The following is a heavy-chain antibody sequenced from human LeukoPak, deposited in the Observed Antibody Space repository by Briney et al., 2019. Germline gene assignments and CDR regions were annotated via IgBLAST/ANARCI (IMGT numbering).Heavy chain of an antibody. V-gene: IGHV3-23*01. CDR3: AKVLRYFMDV. CDR2: ITSTGDST. Sequence: PGGSLRLSCAASGFTISNYAMRWVRQAPGKGLEWVSTITSTGDSTYYADSVKGRFTISRDNSKNTLYLQMNSLRAEDTAVYYCAKVLRYFMDVWGQGTTVTVSS. D-gene: IGHD3-9*01. J-gene: IGHJ6*02. CDR1: GFTISNYA.